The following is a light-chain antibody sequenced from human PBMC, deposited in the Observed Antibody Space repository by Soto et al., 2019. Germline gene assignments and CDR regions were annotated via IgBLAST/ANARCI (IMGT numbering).Light chain of an antibody. CDR1: SGDVGSYNL. CDR2: EGS. CDR3: CSYAGSSTSLYV. V-gene: IGLV2-23*01. Sequence: QSALTQPASVSGSPGQSITISCTGTSGDVGSYNLVSWYQQHPGKAPKLMIYEGSKRPSGVSNRFSGSKSGNTASLTISGLQAEDEADYYCCSYAGSSTSLYVFGTGTKLTVL. J-gene: IGLJ1*01.